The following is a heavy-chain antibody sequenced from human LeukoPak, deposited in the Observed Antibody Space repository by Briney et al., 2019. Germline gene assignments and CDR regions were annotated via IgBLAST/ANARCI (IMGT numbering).Heavy chain of an antibody. CDR1: GFTFSSYW. D-gene: IGHD3-16*01. Sequence: PGGSLRLSCAASGFTFSSYWMPWVRQAPGKGLEWVANIKHNGDELNYVDSVEDRFTISRDNAKNSLYLHMTDLRAEDTAVYYCARELRTFDSWGQGTLVTVSS. J-gene: IGHJ4*02. CDR2: IKHNGDEL. CDR3: ARELRTFDS. V-gene: IGHV3-7*01.